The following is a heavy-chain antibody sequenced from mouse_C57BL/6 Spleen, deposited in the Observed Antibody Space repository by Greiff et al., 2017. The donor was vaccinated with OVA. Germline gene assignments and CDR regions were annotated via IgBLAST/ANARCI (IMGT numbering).Heavy chain of an antibody. V-gene: IGHV14-2*01. Sequence: VQLQHSGAELVKPGASVKLSCTASGFNIKDYYMHWVKQRTEQGLEWIGRIDPEDGETKYATKFQGKATRTADTSSNTAYLQLSSLTSEDTAVYCCASGSWYFDVWGTGTTVTVSS. CDR2: IDPEDGET. CDR1: GFNIKDYY. J-gene: IGHJ1*03. CDR3: ASGSWYFDV. D-gene: IGHD1-1*01.